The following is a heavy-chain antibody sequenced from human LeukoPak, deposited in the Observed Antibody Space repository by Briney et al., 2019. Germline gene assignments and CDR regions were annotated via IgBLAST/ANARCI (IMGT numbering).Heavy chain of an antibody. J-gene: IGHJ3*02. V-gene: IGHV3-53*04. D-gene: IGHD6-13*01. CDR3: ARRVSKRGLYSSSPGAFDI. CDR1: GFTVSSNY. Sequence: GGSLRLSCAASGFTVSSNYMSWVRQAPGKGLEWVSVVYSGGSTYYADSVKGRFTISRHNSKNTLYLQMNSLRAEDTAVYYCARRVSKRGLYSSSPGAFDIWGQGTMVTVSS. CDR2: VYSGGST.